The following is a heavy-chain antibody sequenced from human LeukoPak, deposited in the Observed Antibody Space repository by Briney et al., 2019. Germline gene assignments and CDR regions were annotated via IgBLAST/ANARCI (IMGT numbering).Heavy chain of an antibody. CDR3: VKDSAMVRGVIIPYYFDY. CDR2: ISSNGGST. Sequence: GGSLRLSCSASGFTSSSYAMHCVRQAPGKGLEYVSAISSNGGSTYYADSVKGRFTISRDNSKNTLYLQMSSLRAEDTAVYYCVKDSAMVRGVIIPYYFDYWGQGTLVTVSS. V-gene: IGHV3-64D*06. J-gene: IGHJ4*02. CDR1: GFTSSSYA. D-gene: IGHD3-10*01.